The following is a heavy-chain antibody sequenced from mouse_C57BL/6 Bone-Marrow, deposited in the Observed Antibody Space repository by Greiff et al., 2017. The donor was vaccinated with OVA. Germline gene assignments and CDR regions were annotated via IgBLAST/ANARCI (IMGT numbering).Heavy chain of an antibody. Sequence: VQLQQPGAELVKPGASVKLSCKASGYTFTSYWMQWVKQRPGQGLEWIGEIDPSDSYTNYNQKFKGKATLTVDTSASTAYMQLSSLTSEDSAVYYFARRGDAWFAYWGQGTLVTVSA. CDR1: GYTFTSYW. CDR2: IDPSDSYT. V-gene: IGHV1-50*01. CDR3: ARRGDAWFAY. J-gene: IGHJ3*01. D-gene: IGHD3-3*01.